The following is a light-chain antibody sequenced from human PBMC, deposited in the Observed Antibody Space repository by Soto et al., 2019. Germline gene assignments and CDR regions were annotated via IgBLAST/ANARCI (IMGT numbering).Light chain of an antibody. CDR1: ISDFVVYNY. CDR2: GVS. Sequence: QSVLTQPASVSGSPGQSITISCTGTISDFVVYNYVSWYQQHPGKAPKLMIYGVSNRPSGVSNRFSGSKSGNTASLTISGLQAEDEADYYCSSYTSSSTLQVFGTGTKLTVL. J-gene: IGLJ1*01. V-gene: IGLV2-14*01. CDR3: SSYTSSSTLQV.